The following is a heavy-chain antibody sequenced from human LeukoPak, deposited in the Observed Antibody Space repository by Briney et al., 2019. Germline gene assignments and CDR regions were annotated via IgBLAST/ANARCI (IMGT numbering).Heavy chain of an antibody. V-gene: IGHV3-21*01. J-gene: IGHJ6*03. CDR2: IISSSSYI. Sequence: GGSLRLSCAASGFTFSTYSMNWVGQPPGKGLEWVSSIISSSSYIYYADSVKGRFTISRDNAKNSLYLQMNSLRAEDTAVYYCARGDTAMVDYYYYMDVWGKGTTVTISS. D-gene: IGHD5-18*01. CDR3: ARGDTAMVDYYYYMDV. CDR1: GFTFSTYS.